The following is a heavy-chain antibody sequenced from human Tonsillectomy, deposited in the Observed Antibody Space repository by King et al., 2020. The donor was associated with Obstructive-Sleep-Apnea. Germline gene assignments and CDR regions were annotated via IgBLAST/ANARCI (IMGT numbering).Heavy chain of an antibody. CDR1: GFTFSSYW. J-gene: IGHJ6*02. D-gene: IGHD3-10*01. V-gene: IGHV3-7*03. Sequence: VQLVESGGGLVQPGGSLRLYCAASGFTFSSYWMSWVRQAPGKGLEWVANIKQDGSEKYYVDSVKGRFTISRDNAKNSLYLQMNSLRAEDTAVYYCARRAYYGSGSYPYYYYGMDVWGQGTTVTVSS. CDR3: ARRAYYGSGSYPYYYYGMDV. CDR2: IKQDGSEK.